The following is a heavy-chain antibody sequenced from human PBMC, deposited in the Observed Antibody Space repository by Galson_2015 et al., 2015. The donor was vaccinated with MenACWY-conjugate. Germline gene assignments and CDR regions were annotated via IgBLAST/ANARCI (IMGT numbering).Heavy chain of an antibody. CDR1: GLTVSNNY. CDR2: IYSGGST. CDR3: ARDGENTVFGVAPLFAMRF. Sequence: SLRLSCAASGLTVSNNYMRWVRQAPEKGLEWVSVIYSGGSTYYADSVKGRFTISRDNSKNTLYLQMNSLRAEDTAVYYCARDGENTVFGVAPLFAMRFWGQGTLVTVFS. V-gene: IGHV3-66*01. D-gene: IGHD3-3*01. J-gene: IGHJ4*02.